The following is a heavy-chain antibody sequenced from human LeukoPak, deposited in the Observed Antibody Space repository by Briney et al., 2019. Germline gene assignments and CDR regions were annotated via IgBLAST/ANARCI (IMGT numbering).Heavy chain of an antibody. V-gene: IGHV4-59*01. CDR2: IYYSGST. Sequence: PSETLSLTCTVSGGSISSYYWSWIRQPPGRGLEWIGYIYYSGSTNYNPSLKSGVTISVDTSKNQFSLKLSSVTAADTAVYYCARDIGSSGLDNWFDPWGQGALVTVSS. CDR3: ARDIGSSGLDNWFDP. J-gene: IGHJ5*02. D-gene: IGHD3-22*01. CDR1: GGSISSYY.